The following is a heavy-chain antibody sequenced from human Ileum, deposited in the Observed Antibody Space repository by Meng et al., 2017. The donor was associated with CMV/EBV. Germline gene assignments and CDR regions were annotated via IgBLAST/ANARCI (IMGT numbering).Heavy chain of an antibody. CDR1: GFTFSTSW. D-gene: IGHD2-21*01. J-gene: IGHJ1*01. Sequence: GGSLRLSCAASGFTFSTSWMSWVRQAPGRGLEWVANIKQDGSDKFYVGSVEGRFTVSRDNTKNTVYLQMNSLRVEDTAVYYCARATSPTYCGRPNCYLATEYFEHWGQGYLVTVSS. CDR3: ARATSPTYCGRPNCYLATEYFEH. V-gene: IGHV3-7*01. CDR2: IKQDGSDK.